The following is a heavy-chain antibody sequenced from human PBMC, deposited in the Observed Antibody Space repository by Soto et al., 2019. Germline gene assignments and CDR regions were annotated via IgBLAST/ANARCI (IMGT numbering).Heavy chain of an antibody. CDR3: ARGADSYGFSDY. J-gene: IGHJ4*02. D-gene: IGHD5-18*01. V-gene: IGHV1-8*01. CDR1: GYTFTSYD. CDR2: MNPNSGNT. Sequence: ASVKVSCKASGYTFTSYDINWVRQATGQGLEWMGWMNPNSGNTGYAQKFQGRVTMTRNTSISTAYMELSSLRSEDTAVYYCARGADSYGFSDYWGQGTLVTVSS.